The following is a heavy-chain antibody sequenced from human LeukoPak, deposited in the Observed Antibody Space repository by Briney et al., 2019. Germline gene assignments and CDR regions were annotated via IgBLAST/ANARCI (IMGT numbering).Heavy chain of an antibody. V-gene: IGHV3-30-3*01. D-gene: IGHD2-2*02. CDR3: AGVSGVVVPAAIPYYFDY. J-gene: IGHJ4*02. CDR2: ISYDGSNK. Sequence: GRSLRLSCAASGFTFSSYAMHWVRQAPGKGLEWVAVISYDGSNKYYADSVKGRFTISRDNSKNTLYLQMNSLRAEDTAVYYCAGVSGVVVPAAIPYYFDYWGQGTLVTVSS. CDR1: GFTFSSYA.